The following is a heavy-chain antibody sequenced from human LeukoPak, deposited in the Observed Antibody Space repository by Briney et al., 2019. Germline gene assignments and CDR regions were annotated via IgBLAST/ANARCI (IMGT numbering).Heavy chain of an antibody. D-gene: IGHD3-22*01. CDR2: IYYRGST. V-gene: IGHV4-59*01. J-gene: IGHJ4*02. CDR1: GGSISSYY. Sequence: KPSETLSLTCTVSGGSISSYYWSWIRQPPGKGLEWIGYIYYRGSTNYNPSLKSRVTISVDTSKNQFSLKLNSVIAADTAVYYCASGFDGSGYQLYFDFWGQGTLVTVSS. CDR3: ASGFDGSGYQLYFDF.